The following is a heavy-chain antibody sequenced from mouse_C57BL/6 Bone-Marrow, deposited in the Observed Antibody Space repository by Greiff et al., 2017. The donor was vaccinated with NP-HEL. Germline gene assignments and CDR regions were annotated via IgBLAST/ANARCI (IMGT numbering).Heavy chain of an antibody. J-gene: IGHJ4*01. CDR3: ARSRDYYGSRWKAMDY. Sequence: VQLQQSGAELVRPGSSVKMSCTTSGYTFTSYGINWVKQRPGQGLEWIGYIYIGNGYTEYNAKFKSKAKLTVDKHSSTAFMHLISLSSEDSAVYYCARSRDYYGSRWKAMDYWCQGTSVTVSS. D-gene: IGHD1-1*01. V-gene: IGHV1-58*01. CDR2: IYIGNGYT. CDR1: GYTFTSYG.